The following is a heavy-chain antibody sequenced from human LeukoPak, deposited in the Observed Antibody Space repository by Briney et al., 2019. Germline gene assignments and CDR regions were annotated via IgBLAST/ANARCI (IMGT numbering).Heavy chain of an antibody. CDR2: IWYDGSNK. Sequence: GGFLRLSCAASGFTFSSYGMHWVRQAPGKGLEWVAVIWYDGSNKYYADSVKGRFTVSRDNSKNTLYLQMNSLRAEDTAVYYCARGGHTAIGYWGQGTLVTVSS. D-gene: IGHD5-18*01. V-gene: IGHV3-33*01. CDR1: GFTFSSYG. CDR3: ARGGHTAIGY. J-gene: IGHJ4*02.